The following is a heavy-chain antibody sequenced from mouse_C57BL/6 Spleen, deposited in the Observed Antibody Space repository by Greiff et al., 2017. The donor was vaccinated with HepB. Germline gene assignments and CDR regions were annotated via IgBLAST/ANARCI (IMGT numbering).Heavy chain of an antibody. CDR1: GYTFTSYW. Sequence: QVQLQQPGAELVRPGSSVKLSCKASGYTFTSYWMDWVKQRPGQGLEWIGNIYPSDSETHYNQKFKDKATLTVDKSSSTAYMQLSSLTSEDSAVYYCARGGLLEYYFDYWGQGTTLTVSS. J-gene: IGHJ2*01. V-gene: IGHV1-61*01. CDR3: ARGGLLEYYFDY. CDR2: IYPSDSET. D-gene: IGHD3-1*01.